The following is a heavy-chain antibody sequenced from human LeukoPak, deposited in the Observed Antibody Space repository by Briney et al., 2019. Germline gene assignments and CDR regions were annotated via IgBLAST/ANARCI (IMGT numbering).Heavy chain of an antibody. CDR2: INPNSGGT. V-gene: IGHV1-2*02. D-gene: IGHD3-22*01. CDR3: ARDRAGIRRGGGITMIVVVSDY. J-gene: IGHJ4*02. Sequence: ASVKVSCKASGYTFTGYYMHWVRQAPGQGLEWMGWINPNSGGTNYAQKFQGRVTMTRDTSISTAYMELSRLRSDDTAVYYCARDRAGIRRGGGITMIVVVSDYWGQGTLVTVSS. CDR1: GYTFTGYY.